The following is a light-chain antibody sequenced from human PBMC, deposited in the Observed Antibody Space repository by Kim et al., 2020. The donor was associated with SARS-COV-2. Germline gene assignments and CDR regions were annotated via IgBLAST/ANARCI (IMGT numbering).Light chain of an antibody. CDR2: GFS. CDR3: MQCTRGPLT. CDR1: HSVGYGDGDGY. J-gene: IGKJ3*01. V-gene: IGKV2-30*01. Sequence: PASITCMSSHSVGYGDGDGYLNWVDQRPSRAPRRLVYGFSVRDSGVPDRCSGSGSRTDFALQISRVEAEDVGGYYCMQCTRGPLTYGPGTKVGIE.